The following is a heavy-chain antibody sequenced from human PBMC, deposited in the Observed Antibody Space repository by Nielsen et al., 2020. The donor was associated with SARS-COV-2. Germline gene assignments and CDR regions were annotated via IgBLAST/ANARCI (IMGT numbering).Heavy chain of an antibody. Sequence: SVKVSCQASGGTFRNFAITWVRQAPGQGLEWMGGIMPMFGRANYAQKFRDRVTITADESTSTVNMEVRSLRSEDTAVYYCARGYSTGWFDYWGQGTLVTVSS. D-gene: IGHD2-8*02. CDR2: IMPMFGRA. CDR3: ARGYSTGWFDY. V-gene: IGHV1-69*13. CDR1: GGTFRNFA. J-gene: IGHJ4*02.